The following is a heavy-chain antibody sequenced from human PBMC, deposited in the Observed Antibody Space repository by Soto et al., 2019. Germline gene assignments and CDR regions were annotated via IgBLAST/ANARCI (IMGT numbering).Heavy chain of an antibody. Sequence: KPSETLSLTCAVYGGSFSGYYWSWIRQPPGKGLEWIGEINHSGSTNYNPSLKSRVTISVDTSKNQFSLKLSSVTAADTAVYYCARRTSKYYYGSGSYNWFDPWGQGTLVTVSS. CDR1: GGSFSGYY. D-gene: IGHD3-10*01. CDR2: INHSGST. V-gene: IGHV4-34*01. J-gene: IGHJ5*02. CDR3: ARRTSKYYYGSGSYNWFDP.